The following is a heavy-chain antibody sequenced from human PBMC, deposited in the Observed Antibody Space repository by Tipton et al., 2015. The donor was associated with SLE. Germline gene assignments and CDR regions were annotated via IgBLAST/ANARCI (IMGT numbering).Heavy chain of an antibody. V-gene: IGHV4-31*03. CDR3: AGGGVATMGGYAFEI. CDR1: GASISNDGHY. J-gene: IGHJ3*02. CDR2: IYYSGST. Sequence: TLSLTCSVSGASISNDGHYWSWIRHHPGKGLEWIGYIYYSGSTYYNPSLKSRLSISVDTSKNQFSLNLRYVTAADTALYYCAGGGVATMGGYAFEIWGQGTMVTVSS. D-gene: IGHD5-12*01.